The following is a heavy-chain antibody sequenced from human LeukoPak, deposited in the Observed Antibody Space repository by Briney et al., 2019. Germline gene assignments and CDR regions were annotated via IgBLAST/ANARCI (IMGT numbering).Heavy chain of an antibody. D-gene: IGHD1-7*01. Sequence: SETLSLTCAVYGGSFSGYYWSWIRQPPGKGLEWIGEINHSGSTNYNPSLKSRVTISVDTSKNHFSLKLSSVTAADTAVYYCARRRYNWNYVGYFDYWGQGTLVTVSS. CDR3: ARRRYNWNYVGYFDY. J-gene: IGHJ4*02. CDR1: GGSFSGYY. CDR2: INHSGST. V-gene: IGHV4-34*01.